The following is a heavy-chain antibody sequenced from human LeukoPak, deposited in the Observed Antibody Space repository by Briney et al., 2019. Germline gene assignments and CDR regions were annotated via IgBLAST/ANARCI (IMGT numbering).Heavy chain of an antibody. J-gene: IGHJ6*02. Sequence: GASVKVSCKASGYTFTSYGISWVRQAPGQGLEWMGWISAYNGNTNYAQKLQGRVTMTTDTSTSTAYMELRSLRSDDTAVYYCARDSREYYYDSSGYYPYYYYGMDVWGQGTTVTVSS. D-gene: IGHD3-22*01. CDR3: ARDSREYYYDSSGYYPYYYYGMDV. CDR1: GYTFTSYG. V-gene: IGHV1-18*01. CDR2: ISAYNGNT.